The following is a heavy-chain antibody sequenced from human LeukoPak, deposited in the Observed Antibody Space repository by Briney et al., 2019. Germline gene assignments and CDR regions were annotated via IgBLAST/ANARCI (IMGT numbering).Heavy chain of an antibody. CDR2: ISSSGRYM. CDR3: VRPFGLHDYGDYLPL. D-gene: IGHD4-17*01. V-gene: IGHV3-21*01. J-gene: IGHJ4*02. CDR1: GFTFSAYS. Sequence: GGSLRLSCAASGFTFSAYSMNWVRQAPGKGLEGVSSISSSGRYMYYTDSVKGRFTISRDNAKNSLYLQMNSLRAEDTAVYYCVRPFGLHDYGDYLPLWGQGTLVTVSS.